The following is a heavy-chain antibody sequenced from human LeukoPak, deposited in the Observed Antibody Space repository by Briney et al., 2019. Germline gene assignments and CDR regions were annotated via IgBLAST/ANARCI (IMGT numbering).Heavy chain of an antibody. J-gene: IGHJ6*03. Sequence: GGSLRLSCTASGFTFSGFWMTWVRQAPAKALEWVANRKQDGSEKDYVDSVKGRFTISRDNAKNSLYLQMNSLRSEDTAVYYCASDPGRVADYCYYYMDVWGKGTTVTVSS. CDR3: ASDPGRVADYCYYYMDV. CDR2: RKQDGSEK. D-gene: IGHD5-12*01. CDR1: GFTFSGFW. V-gene: IGHV3-7*01.